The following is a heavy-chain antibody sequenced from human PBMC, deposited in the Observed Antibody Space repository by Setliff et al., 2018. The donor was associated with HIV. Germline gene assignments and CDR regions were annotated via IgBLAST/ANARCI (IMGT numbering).Heavy chain of an antibody. CDR2: TRNKANGYIT. J-gene: IGHJ4*02. V-gene: IGHV3-72*01. CDR1: GFTLSDYY. Sequence: GGSLRLSCAVSGFTLSDYYMDWVRQAPGKGLEWVGRTRNKANGYITEYGASVQGRFTISRDNSKDSLSPQMNNLKAEDTAVYYCVRAAAGLDIWSQGIRVTVSS. CDR3: VRAAAGLDI.